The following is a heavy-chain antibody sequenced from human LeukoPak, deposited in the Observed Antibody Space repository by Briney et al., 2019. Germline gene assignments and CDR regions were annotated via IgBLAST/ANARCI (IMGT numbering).Heavy chain of an antibody. J-gene: IGHJ4*02. CDR2: IIPIFGTA. D-gene: IGHD6-19*01. V-gene: IGHV1-69*13. CDR3: ARAKNSSGFNY. CDR1: GYIFNNYA. Sequence: ASVKVSCESSGYIFNNYAINWVRQAPGQGLEWMGGIIPIFGTANYAQKFQGRVTITADESTSTAYMELSSLRSEDTAVYYCARAKNSSGFNYWGQGTLVTVSS.